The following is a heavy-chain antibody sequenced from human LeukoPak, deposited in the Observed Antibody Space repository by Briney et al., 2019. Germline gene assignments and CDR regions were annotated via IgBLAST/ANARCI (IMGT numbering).Heavy chain of an antibody. J-gene: IGHJ4*02. CDR3: ARGGTRRYFDY. CDR1: GGSISSYY. CDR2: IYYSGST. Sequence: PSEXLSLTCTVSGGSISSYYWSWIRQPPGKGLEGMGYIYYSGSTNYNPSLKSRVTISVHTSKNQFSLKLSSVTAADTAVYYCARGGTRRYFDYWGQGTLVTVSS. D-gene: IGHD1-1*01. V-gene: IGHV4-59*01.